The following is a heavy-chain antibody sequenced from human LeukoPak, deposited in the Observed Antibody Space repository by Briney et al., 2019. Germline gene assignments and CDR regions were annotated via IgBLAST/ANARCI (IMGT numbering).Heavy chain of an antibody. D-gene: IGHD3-22*01. CDR3: ARPYYYDSSGPYRY. CDR2: IYYSGST. CDR1: GGSISSYY. J-gene: IGHJ4*02. Sequence: PSETLSLTCTVSGGSISSYYWSWIRQPPGKGLEWIGYIYYSGSTNYNPSLKSRLTISVDTSKNQFSLKLSSVTAADTAVYYCARPYYYDSSGPYRYWGQGTLVTVSS. V-gene: IGHV4-59*01.